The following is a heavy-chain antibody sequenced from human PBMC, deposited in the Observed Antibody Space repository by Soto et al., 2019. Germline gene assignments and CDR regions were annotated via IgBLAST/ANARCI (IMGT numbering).Heavy chain of an antibody. CDR3: ARDHKICTNGVCYRWFDP. V-gene: IGHV3-48*02. J-gene: IGHJ5*02. CDR2: ISPTSSTI. D-gene: IGHD2-8*01. CDR1: GFTLSSYS. Sequence: GGSLRLSCATSGFTLSSYSMNWVRQAPGKGLEWISYISPTSSTIYYADSVKGRFTVSRDNAKNSLYLQMNSLRDEDTAVYYCARDHKICTNGVCYRWFDPWGQGTLVTVS.